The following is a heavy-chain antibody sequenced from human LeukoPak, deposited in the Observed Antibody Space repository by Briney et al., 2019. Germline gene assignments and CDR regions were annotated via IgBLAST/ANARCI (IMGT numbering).Heavy chain of an antibody. J-gene: IGHJ4*02. D-gene: IGHD2-2*02. CDR3: ASYIPSEREYFDY. CDR2: IIPIFGTA. V-gene: IGHV1-69*01. CDR1: GGTFSSYA. Sequence: GASVEVSCKASGGTFSSYAISWVRQAPGQGLEWMGGIIPIFGTANYAQKFQGRVTITADESTSTAYMELSSLRSEDTAVYYCASYIPSEREYFDYWGQGTLVTVSS.